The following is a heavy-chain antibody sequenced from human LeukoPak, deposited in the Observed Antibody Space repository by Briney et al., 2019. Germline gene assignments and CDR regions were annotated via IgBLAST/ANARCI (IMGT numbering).Heavy chain of an antibody. CDR2: ISACNGNT. Sequence: ASVKVSCKASGYTFTSYGISWVRQAPGQGLEWMGWISACNGNTNYAQKLQGRVTMTTDTSTSTAYMELRSLRSDDTAVYYCARDRYYDSWSPSLTGGYYYGMDVWGQGTTVTVSS. V-gene: IGHV1-18*01. CDR1: GYTFTSYG. CDR3: ARDRYYDSWSPSLTGGYYYGMDV. J-gene: IGHJ6*02. D-gene: IGHD3-3*01.